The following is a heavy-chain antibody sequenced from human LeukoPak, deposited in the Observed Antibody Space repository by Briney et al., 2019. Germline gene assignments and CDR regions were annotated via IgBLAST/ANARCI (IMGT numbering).Heavy chain of an antibody. CDR3: ARGNDYGDSFDY. J-gene: IGHJ4*02. CDR2: IYYSGSA. CDR1: GSSISAYY. V-gene: IGHV4-59*01. Sequence: SETLSLTCTISGSSISAYYWTWIRQSPGEGLEWIGNIYYSGSANSNPSLKSRVTVSLDTSKNQFSLKVRSVTAVDTAVYYCARGNDYGDSFDYWGQGTLVTVSS. D-gene: IGHD4-17*01.